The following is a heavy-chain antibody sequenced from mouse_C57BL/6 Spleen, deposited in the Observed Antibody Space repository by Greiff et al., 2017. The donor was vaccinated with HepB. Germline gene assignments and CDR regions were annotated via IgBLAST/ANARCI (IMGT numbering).Heavy chain of an antibody. Sequence: VQLQQSGAELVKPGASVKFSCTASGFNFKDYYMHWVKQRTEQGLEWIGRIDPEDGETKYAPKFKGKATITADTSSNTAYLQLSSLTSEDTAVYYCARGATVVAPFDYWGQGTTLTVSS. CDR1: GFNFKDYY. CDR3: ARGATVVAPFDY. CDR2: IDPEDGET. V-gene: IGHV14-2*01. J-gene: IGHJ2*01. D-gene: IGHD1-1*01.